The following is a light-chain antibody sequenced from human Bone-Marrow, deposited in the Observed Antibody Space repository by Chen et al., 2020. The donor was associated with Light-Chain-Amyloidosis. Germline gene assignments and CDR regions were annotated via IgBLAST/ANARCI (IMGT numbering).Light chain of an antibody. CDR3: QSYQGSSQGV. J-gene: IGLJ3*02. V-gene: IGLV6-57*01. CDR2: EDD. CDR1: SGSIATNY. Sequence: NFMLTQPHSVSESPGKTVIISCTRSSGSIATNYVQWYQQRPGSSPTTVIYEDDQRPSGVPDRFSGSIDRSSNSASLTISGVKNEDDADYYCQSYQGSSQGVFGGGTKLTVL.